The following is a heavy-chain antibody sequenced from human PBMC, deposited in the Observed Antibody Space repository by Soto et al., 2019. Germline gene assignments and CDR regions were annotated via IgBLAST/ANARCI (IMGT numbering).Heavy chain of an antibody. J-gene: IGHJ4*02. CDR1: GFTFSSYG. Sequence: PGGSLRLSCAASGFTFSSYGMHWVRQAPGKGLEWVAVISYDGSNKYYADSVKGRFTISRDNSKNTLYLQMNSLRAEDTAVYYCAKTPVTSIAARRFDYWGQGTLVTVS. V-gene: IGHV3-30*18. CDR3: AKTPVTSIAARRFDY. D-gene: IGHD6-6*01. CDR2: ISYDGSNK.